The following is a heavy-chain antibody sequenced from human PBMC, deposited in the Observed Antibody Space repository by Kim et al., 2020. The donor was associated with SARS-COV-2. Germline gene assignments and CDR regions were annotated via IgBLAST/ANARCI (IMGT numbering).Heavy chain of an antibody. CDR3: TRVLGRFGEIFDY. J-gene: IGHJ4*02. CDR1: GYSFSSYT. CDR2: INGDNGNT. Sequence: ASVKVSCKASGYSFSSYTMHWVRQAPGQRPEWMGWINGDNGNTQYSQKFQDRVVITRDTSATTVYMELRSLRSEDSAVYYCTRVLGRFGEIFDYWGQGTLGNVSS. D-gene: IGHD3-10*01. V-gene: IGHV1-3*01.